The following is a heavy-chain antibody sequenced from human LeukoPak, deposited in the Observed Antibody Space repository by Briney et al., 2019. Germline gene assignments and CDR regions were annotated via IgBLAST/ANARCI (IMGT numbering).Heavy chain of an antibody. CDR3: ARRYCSGGTCYYFDY. Sequence: GESLKISCEASGYSFSSNGIVWVRQMPGKGLEWMGIINPADSVTIYSPSFQGQVTISADKSITTAYLQWSSLKASDTAMYYCARRYCSGGTCYYFDYWGQGALVTVSS. CDR2: INPADSVT. D-gene: IGHD2-15*01. J-gene: IGHJ4*02. V-gene: IGHV5-51*01. CDR1: GYSFSSNG.